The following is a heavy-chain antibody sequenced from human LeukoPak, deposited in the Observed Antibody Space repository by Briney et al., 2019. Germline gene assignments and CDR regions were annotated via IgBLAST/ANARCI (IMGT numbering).Heavy chain of an antibody. CDR3: AREMGDYPFDY. Sequence: GGSLRLSCAAARFTFSDYYMSWVRQAPGRGREWVSYISSSSSTIYYADSVKSRFTISRDNAKNSLYLQMSSLRAEDTAVYYCAREMGDYPFDYWGQGTLVTVSS. J-gene: IGHJ4*02. V-gene: IGHV3-11*04. CDR2: ISSSSSTI. CDR1: RFTFSDYY. D-gene: IGHD4-17*01.